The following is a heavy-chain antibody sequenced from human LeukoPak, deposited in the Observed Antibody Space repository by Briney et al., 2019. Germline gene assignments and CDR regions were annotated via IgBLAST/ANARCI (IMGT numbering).Heavy chain of an antibody. J-gene: IGHJ6*03. CDR2: IYYSGST. CDR1: DGSISSGDYY. Sequence: SQTLSLTCTVSDGSISSGDYYWSWIRQPPGKGLEWIGYIYYSGSTYYNPSLKSRVTISVDTSKNQFSLKLSSVTAADTAVYYCARRFVGATDYYYMDVWGKGTTVTVSS. V-gene: IGHV4-30-4*08. D-gene: IGHD1-26*01. CDR3: ARRFVGATDYYYMDV.